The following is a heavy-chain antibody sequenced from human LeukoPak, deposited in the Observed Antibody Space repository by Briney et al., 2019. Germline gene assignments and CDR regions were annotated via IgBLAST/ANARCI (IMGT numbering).Heavy chain of an antibody. D-gene: IGHD3-10*01. Sequence: SETLSLTCSVSGGSITSHLWSWIRQPPGKGLEWIGYIHYSGSTNYNPSLKSRVTISPDTFKNQLFLKLNSVTAADTAVYYCARLVWLGESPGSWFDSWGQGTLVTVSS. V-gene: IGHV4-59*11. CDR2: IHYSGST. J-gene: IGHJ5*01. CDR1: GGSITSHL. CDR3: ARLVWLGESPGSWFDS.